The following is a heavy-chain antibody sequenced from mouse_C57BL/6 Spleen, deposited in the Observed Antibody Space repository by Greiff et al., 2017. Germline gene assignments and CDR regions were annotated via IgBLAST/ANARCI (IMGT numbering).Heavy chain of an antibody. CDR2: ISSGSSTI. CDR1: GFTFSDYG. J-gene: IGHJ1*03. D-gene: IGHD1-1*01. Sequence: EVNVVESGGGLVKPGGSLKLSCAASGFTFSDYGMHWVRQAPVKGLEWVAYISSGSSTIYYADKVKGRIIISRDNAKNTLFLQMTSLRSENTAMYYCARGGYGEYFDGWGTGTTVTVSS. V-gene: IGHV5-17*01. CDR3: ARGGYGEYFDG.